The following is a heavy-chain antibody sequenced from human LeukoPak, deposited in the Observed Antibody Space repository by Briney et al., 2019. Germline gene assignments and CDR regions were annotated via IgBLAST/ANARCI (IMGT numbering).Heavy chain of an antibody. V-gene: IGHV4-34*01. CDR1: GGSFSGYY. J-gene: IGHJ4*02. D-gene: IGHD3-3*01. Sequence: SETLSLXCAVYGGSFSGYYWSWIRQPPGKGLEWIGEINHSGSTNYNPSLKSRVTISVDTSKNQFSLKLSSVTAADTAVYYCARGHRRITIFGVGLFDYWGQGTLVTVSS. CDR2: INHSGST. CDR3: ARGHRRITIFGVGLFDY.